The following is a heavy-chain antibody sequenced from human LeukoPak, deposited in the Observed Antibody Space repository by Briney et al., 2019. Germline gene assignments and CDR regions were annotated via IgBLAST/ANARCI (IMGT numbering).Heavy chain of an antibody. CDR1: GFTFSSYA. D-gene: IGHD2-15*01. CDR3: ARSLVVVAATPATDY. V-gene: IGHV3-30*04. CDR2: ISYDGSNK. J-gene: IGHJ4*02. Sequence: GGSLRLSCAASGFTFSSYAMHWVRQAPGKGLEWVAVISYDGSNKYYADSVKGRFTISRDNSKYTLYLQMNSLRAEDTAVYYCARSLVVVAATPATDYWGQGTLVTVSS.